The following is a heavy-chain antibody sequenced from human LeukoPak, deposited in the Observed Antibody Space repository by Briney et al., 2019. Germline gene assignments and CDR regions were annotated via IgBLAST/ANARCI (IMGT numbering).Heavy chain of an antibody. V-gene: IGHV4-59*01. Sequence: KSSETLSLTCTVSGDSISSSYWSWIRQPPGKGLEWIGYIYYSGNTNYNPSLKSRVTISADTSRNRFSLKLSSVTAADTAVYYCARHRNFFDYWGQGILVTVSS. CDR1: GDSISSSY. CDR3: ARHRNFFDY. D-gene: IGHD2/OR15-2a*01. J-gene: IGHJ4*02. CDR2: IYYSGNT.